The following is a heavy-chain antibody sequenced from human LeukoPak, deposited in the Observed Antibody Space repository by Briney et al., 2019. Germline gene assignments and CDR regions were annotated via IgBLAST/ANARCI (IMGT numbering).Heavy chain of an antibody. V-gene: IGHV4-34*01. CDR3: ARATGYYYDSSGYYE. Sequence: SETLSLTCAVYGGSFSGYYWSWIRQPPGKGLEWIGEINHSGSTNYNPSLKSRVTISVDTSKNQFSLKLSSVTAADTAVYYCARATGYYYDSSGYYEWGQGTPVTVSS. J-gene: IGHJ4*02. CDR2: INHSGST. CDR1: GGSFSGYY. D-gene: IGHD3-22*01.